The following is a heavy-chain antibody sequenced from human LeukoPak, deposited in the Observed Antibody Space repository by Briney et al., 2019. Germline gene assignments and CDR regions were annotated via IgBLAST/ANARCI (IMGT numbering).Heavy chain of an antibody. Sequence: GATVKISCKVSGYTVTEYYMHWVQQAPGKGLEWMGLVDPEDGETIYAEKFQGRATITADTSTDTAYMELSSLRSEDTAVYYCATAPYSSGWFQFDRWGQGPLVTVSS. CDR1: GYTVTEYY. D-gene: IGHD6-19*01. V-gene: IGHV1-69-2*01. J-gene: IGHJ5*02. CDR2: VDPEDGET. CDR3: ATAPYSSGWFQFDR.